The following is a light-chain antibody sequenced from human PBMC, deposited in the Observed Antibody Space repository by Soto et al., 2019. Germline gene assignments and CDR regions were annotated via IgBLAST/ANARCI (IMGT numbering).Light chain of an antibody. V-gene: IGLV2-14*01. Sequence: QSVRAQPASVSASPGQSITISCTGTSSDVGGYNYVAWYQQHPDKAPKLLIYDVTNRPSGVSIRFSGSKSGDTASLTISGLLPEDEADYYCTSYTSIYTYVFGTGTKVTVL. CDR3: TSYTSIYTYV. CDR2: DVT. J-gene: IGLJ1*01. CDR1: SSDVGGYNY.